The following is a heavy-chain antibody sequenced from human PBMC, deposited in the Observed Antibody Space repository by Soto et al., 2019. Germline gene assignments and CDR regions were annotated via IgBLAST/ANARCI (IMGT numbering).Heavy chain of an antibody. D-gene: IGHD6-19*01. J-gene: IGHJ5*02. CDR1: GFTFSSYA. CDR2: ISGSGGST. V-gene: IGHV3-23*01. Sequence: EVQLLESGGGLVQPGGSLRLSCAASGFTFSSYAMNWVRQAPGKGLEWVLAISGSGGSTYYADSVKGRFTISRDNSKNTLYLQMSSLRAEETAVYYCARDNSSGCYRGQRQQSNWFDPWGQGTLVTVSS. CDR3: ARDNSSGCYRGQRQQSNWFDP.